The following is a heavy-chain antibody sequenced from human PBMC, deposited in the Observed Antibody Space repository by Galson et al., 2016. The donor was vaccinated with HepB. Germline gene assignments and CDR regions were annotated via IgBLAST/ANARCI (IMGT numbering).Heavy chain of an antibody. V-gene: IGHV1-46*01. J-gene: IGHJ4*02. CDR1: GYTFTNYY. Sequence: SVKVSCKASGYTFTNYYFHWVRQAPGQGLEWMGIINPSGGSTSYAQKFQGRVTMTRDTSTSTLYMELSSLRSEDTAVYYCARPVGYYFDYWGQGTLVTVSS. D-gene: IGHD1-26*01. CDR3: ARPVGYYFDY. CDR2: INPSGGST.